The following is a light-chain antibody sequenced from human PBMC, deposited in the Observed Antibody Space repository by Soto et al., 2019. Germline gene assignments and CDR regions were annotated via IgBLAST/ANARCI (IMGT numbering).Light chain of an antibody. CDR3: QQDNNWPPWT. J-gene: IGKJ1*01. Sequence: EIVMTQSPATLSVSPGERATLSCRASQSVSSNLAWYQQKPGQAPRLLISGASTRATGIPARFSGSGSGTEFTLTISSPQSEDLAVYYCQQDNNWPPWTFGQGTKVEIK. V-gene: IGKV3-15*01. CDR2: GAS. CDR1: QSVSSN.